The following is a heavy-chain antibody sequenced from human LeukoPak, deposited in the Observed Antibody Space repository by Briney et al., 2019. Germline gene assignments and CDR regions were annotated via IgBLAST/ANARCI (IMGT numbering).Heavy chain of an antibody. CDR3: ARQVVIIPSSRGGPWFDP. CDR2: VYYSGST. Sequence: PSETLSLTCSVSGASVKSDYWSWIRQSPGKGLEWIAHVYYSGSTNYNPSLKSRVTISVDASKNQISLKLSSVTAADTAVYYCARQVVIIPSSRGGPWFDPWGQGTLVAVSS. V-gene: IGHV4-59*08. J-gene: IGHJ5*01. D-gene: IGHD2/OR15-2a*01. CDR1: GASVKSDY.